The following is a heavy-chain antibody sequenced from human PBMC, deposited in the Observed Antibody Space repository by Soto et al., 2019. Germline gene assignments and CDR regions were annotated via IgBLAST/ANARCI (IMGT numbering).Heavy chain of an antibody. Sequence: EVQLVESGGGLVQPGGSLRLSCAASGFSFSSSWMHWVRQAPGMGLVWVSRISFDGTATTSADAVKGRFIISRDNAKNTLLLQWHHLRADDTAMYYCVRDRRLRGHPFDIWGQGTFVSVSS. CDR2: ISFDGTAT. CDR3: VRDRRLRGHPFDI. D-gene: IGHD2-21*02. J-gene: IGHJ3*02. V-gene: IGHV3-74*03. CDR1: GFSFSSSW.